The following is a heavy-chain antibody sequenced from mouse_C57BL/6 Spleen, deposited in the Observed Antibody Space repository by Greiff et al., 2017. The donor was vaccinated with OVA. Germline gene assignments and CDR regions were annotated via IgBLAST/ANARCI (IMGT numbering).Heavy chain of an antibody. CDR2: IFPGSGST. D-gene: IGHD1-1*01. V-gene: IGHV1-75*01. CDR3: ARGEYYGSSSVFAY. J-gene: IGHJ3*01. CDR1: GYTFTDYY. Sequence: QVQLKQSGPELVKPGASVKISCKASGYTFTDYYINWVKQRPGQGLEWIGWIFPGSGSTYYNEKFKGKATLTVDKSSSTAYMLLSSLTSEDSAVYFCARGEYYGSSSVFAYWGQGTLVTVSA.